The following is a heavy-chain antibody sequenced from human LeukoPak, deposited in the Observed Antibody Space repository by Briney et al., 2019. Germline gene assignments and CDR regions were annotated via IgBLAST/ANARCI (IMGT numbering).Heavy chain of an antibody. CDR1: GYTFTIHY. CDR3: ARDVASHMGLANYFDY. J-gene: IGHJ4*02. Sequence: ASVKVSCTASGYTFTIHYIHWVRQAPGQGLEWMGIISPSGGSTTYAQKFQGRVTMTRDTSTSTVYMDLSSLRSDDTAVYYCARDVASHMGLANYFDYWGQEAQVIVSS. V-gene: IGHV1-46*01. D-gene: IGHD2-2*01. CDR2: ISPSGGST.